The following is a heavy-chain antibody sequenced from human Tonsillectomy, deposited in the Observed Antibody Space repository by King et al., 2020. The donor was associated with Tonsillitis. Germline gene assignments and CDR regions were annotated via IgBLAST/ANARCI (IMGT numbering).Heavy chain of an antibody. V-gene: IGHV3-30*04. D-gene: IGHD5-24*01. Sequence: VQLVESGGGVVQPGRSLRLSCTASGFTFSNYAMHWVRQAPGKGLEWGAVISYHGSNKYYADSVKGRFTISRDNFKNTLYLQMNSLRTEDTAVFYCARDTTMAEYYFDYWGQGTLVTVSS. CDR3: ARDTTMAEYYFDY. CDR1: GFTFSNYA. J-gene: IGHJ4*02. CDR2: ISYHGSNK.